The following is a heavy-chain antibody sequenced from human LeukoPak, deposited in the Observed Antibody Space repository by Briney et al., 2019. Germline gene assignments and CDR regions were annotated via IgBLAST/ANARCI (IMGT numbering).Heavy chain of an antibody. CDR2: ISAYNGNT. Sequence: GASVKVSCKASGYTFTSYGISWVRQATGQGLEWMGWISAYNGNTNYAQKLQGRVTMTTDTSTSAAYMELMRLRTDDTAVYYCARGGGWGGRGYDAFDIWGQGTMVTVSS. V-gene: IGHV1-18*01. J-gene: IGHJ3*02. CDR1: GYTFTSYG. D-gene: IGHD3-10*01. CDR3: ARGGGWGGRGYDAFDI.